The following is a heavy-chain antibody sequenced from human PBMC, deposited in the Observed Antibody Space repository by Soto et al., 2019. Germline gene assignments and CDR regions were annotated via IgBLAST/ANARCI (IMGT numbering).Heavy chain of an antibody. J-gene: IGHJ5*02. V-gene: IGHV4-38-2*01. CDR1: GYSISSGYY. CDR3: ARAPGDLVYRFDP. Sequence: SETLSLTCAVSGYSISSGYYWGWIRQPPGKGLEWIGSIYHSGSTYYNPSLKSRVIVSVDTSKNQFSLKLSSVTAADTAVYHCARAPGDLVYRFDPWGQGTLVTVSS. CDR2: IYHSGST. D-gene: IGHD7-27*01.